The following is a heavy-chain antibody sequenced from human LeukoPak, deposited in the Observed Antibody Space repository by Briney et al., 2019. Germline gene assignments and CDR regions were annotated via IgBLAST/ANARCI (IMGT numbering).Heavy chain of an antibody. CDR1: GFTFSSYW. CDR2: INPGGSSI. Sequence: QPGRSLRLSCAASGFTFSSYWMHWVRQVPGKGLVWVARINPGGSSITYADSVKGRFTISRDNAKNTLYLQMDSLRAEDTGVYYCARRRFVTVAGMIDYWGQGTLVTVSS. J-gene: IGHJ4*02. CDR3: ARRRFVTVAGMIDY. D-gene: IGHD6-19*01. V-gene: IGHV3-74*01.